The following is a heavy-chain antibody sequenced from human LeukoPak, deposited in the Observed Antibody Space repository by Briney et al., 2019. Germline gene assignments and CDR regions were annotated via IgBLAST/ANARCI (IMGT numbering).Heavy chain of an antibody. J-gene: IGHJ5*02. V-gene: IGHV4-39*07. CDR1: GGSISSSSYY. Sequence: PSETLSLTCTVSGGSISSSSYYWGWIRQPPGKGLEWIGSIYYSGSTYYNPSLKSRVTISVDTSKNQFSLKLSSVTAADTAVYYCARSIVPPSGSENWFDPWGQGTLVTVSS. CDR2: IYYSGST. D-gene: IGHD3-22*01. CDR3: ARSIVPPSGSENWFDP.